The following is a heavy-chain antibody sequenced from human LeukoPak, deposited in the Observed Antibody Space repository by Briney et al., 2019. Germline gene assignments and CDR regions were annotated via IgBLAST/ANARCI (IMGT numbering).Heavy chain of an antibody. J-gene: IGHJ4*02. CDR1: GYTFTSYY. V-gene: IGHV1-46*01. Sequence: GASVKVSCKASGYTFTSYYMHWVRQAPGQGLEWMGRINPSGGSTSYAQKFQGRVTMTRDTSTSTVYMELSSLRSEDTAVYYCARADCSSTSCFLFDYWGQGTLVTVSS. D-gene: IGHD2-2*01. CDR3: ARADCSSTSCFLFDY. CDR2: INPSGGST.